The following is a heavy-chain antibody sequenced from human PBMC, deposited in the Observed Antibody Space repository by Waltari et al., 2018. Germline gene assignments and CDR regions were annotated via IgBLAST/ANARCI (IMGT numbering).Heavy chain of an antibody. V-gene: IGHV3-30*01. CDR3: ARESEIVTAFDI. Sequence: QVQLVESGEGVVQPGRSLRLSCAASGFTFSNYAMHWVRQAPGKGLEWVAVISYDGSNKYYADSVKGRFTISRDNSRNTLYLQMNSLRAEDTAVYYCARESEIVTAFDIWGQGTMVTVSS. CDR1: GFTFSNYA. CDR2: ISYDGSNK. D-gene: IGHD3-22*01. J-gene: IGHJ3*02.